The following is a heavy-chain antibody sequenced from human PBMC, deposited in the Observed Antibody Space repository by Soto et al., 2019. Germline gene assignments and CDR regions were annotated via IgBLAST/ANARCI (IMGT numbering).Heavy chain of an antibody. CDR1: GGTFSSYA. D-gene: IGHD3-10*01. Sequence: SVKVSCKASGGTFSSYAISWVRQAPGQGLEWMGGIIPIFGTANYAQKFQGRVTITADKSTSTAYMELSSLRSEDTAVYYCARTPAMVREYAYYYHGMDVWGQGTTVTVSS. CDR3: ARTPAMVREYAYYYHGMDV. CDR2: IIPIFGTA. V-gene: IGHV1-69*06. J-gene: IGHJ6*02.